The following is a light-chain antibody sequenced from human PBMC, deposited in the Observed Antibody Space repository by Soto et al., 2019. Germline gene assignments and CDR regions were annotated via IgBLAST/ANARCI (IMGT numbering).Light chain of an antibody. J-gene: IGKJ1*01. Sequence: DIQMTQSPSSLSASVGDRVTITCRASQSISSYLNWYQQKPGKAPKLLIYAASSLQSGVPSRFSGSGSGTDFTLTISCLQSDDFATYYCQQYNSYSQTFGQGTKVDVK. CDR2: AAS. V-gene: IGKV1-39*01. CDR3: QQYNSYSQT. CDR1: QSISSY.